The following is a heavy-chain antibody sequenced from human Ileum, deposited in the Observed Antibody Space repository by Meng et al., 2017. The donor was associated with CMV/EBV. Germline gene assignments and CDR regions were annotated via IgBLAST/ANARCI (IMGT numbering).Heavy chain of an antibody. D-gene: IGHD6-6*01. Sequence: GGSLRLSCKGSGYSFSTYWVAWVRQMPGKGLEYLGIIYPGKSDPRYSPSFQGQVTISVDKTITTAYLQWSSLKAADTAIYYCARVRRPRGSSHGMDVWGQGTTVTVSS. J-gene: IGHJ6*02. CDR1: GYSFSTYW. CDR2: IYPGKSDP. V-gene: IGHV5-51*01. CDR3: ARVRRPRGSSHGMDV.